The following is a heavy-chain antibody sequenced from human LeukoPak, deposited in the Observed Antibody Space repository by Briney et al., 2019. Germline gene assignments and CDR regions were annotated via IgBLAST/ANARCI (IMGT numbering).Heavy chain of an antibody. CDR3: ARGSIQTHFYGMDV. V-gene: IGHV3-74*01. J-gene: IGHJ6*02. Sequence: PGGSLRLSCAASGFTFSSYWMHWVRQAPGKGLVWVSRINSDGGSTSYVDSVKGRFTISKDIAKNTLYLQMNSLRAEDTAVYYCARGSIQTHFYGMDVWGQGTTVTVSS. D-gene: IGHD2-2*02. CDR1: GFTFSSYW. CDR2: INSDGGST.